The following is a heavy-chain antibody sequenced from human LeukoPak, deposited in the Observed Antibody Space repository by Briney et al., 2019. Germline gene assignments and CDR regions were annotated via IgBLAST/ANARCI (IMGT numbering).Heavy chain of an antibody. CDR2: INAGNGNT. D-gene: IGHD2-15*01. J-gene: IGHJ5*02. Sequence: ASVTVSCTASGYTFTSYAMHWVRQAPGQRLEWMGWINAGNGNTKYSQKFQGRVTITRDTSASTAYMELSSLRSEDTAVYYCAREAIVVVVAATPTAYNWFDPWGQGTLVTVSS. CDR3: AREAIVVVVAATPTAYNWFDP. V-gene: IGHV1-3*01. CDR1: GYTFTSYA.